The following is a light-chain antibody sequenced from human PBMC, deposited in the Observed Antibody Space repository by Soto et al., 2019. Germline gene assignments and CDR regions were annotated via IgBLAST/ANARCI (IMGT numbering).Light chain of an antibody. J-gene: IGKJ1*01. CDR1: QSISSW. CDR3: QQYNSYSRT. CDR2: DAS. Sequence: DIQMTQSPSTLSASVGERVTITCRASQSISSWLAWYQQKPGKAPKLLIYDASSLESGVRSRFSGSGSGTEFTLTISSLQPDDFATYYCQQYNSYSRTFGQGTKVEIK. V-gene: IGKV1-5*01.